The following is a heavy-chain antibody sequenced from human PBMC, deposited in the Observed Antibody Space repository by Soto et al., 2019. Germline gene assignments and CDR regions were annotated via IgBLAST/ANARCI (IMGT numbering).Heavy chain of an antibody. Sequence: PSETLSLTCTVSGGSISRGGYYWSWIRQHPGKGLEWIGYIYYSGSTNYNPSLKSRVTISVHRPKNQFSLKLSSVTAADTAVYYCARIEITMVRGVPGWFDPWGQGTLVTVSS. CDR2: IYYSGST. D-gene: IGHD3-10*01. J-gene: IGHJ5*02. CDR3: ARIEITMVRGVPGWFDP. CDR1: GGSISRGGYY. V-gene: IGHV4-61*08.